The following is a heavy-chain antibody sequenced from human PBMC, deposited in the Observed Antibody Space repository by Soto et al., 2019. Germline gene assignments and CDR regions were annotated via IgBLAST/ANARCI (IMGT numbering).Heavy chain of an antibody. Sequence: SQTLSLTCAVYGGSFSGYYWSWIRQPPGKGLEWIGEINHSGSTNYNPSLKSRVTISVDTSKNQFSLKLSSVTAADTAVYYCARGRPSRVLLWFGGTFDYWGQGTLVTVSS. CDR2: INHSGST. V-gene: IGHV4-34*01. CDR1: GGSFSGYY. D-gene: IGHD3-10*01. J-gene: IGHJ4*02. CDR3: ARGRPSRVLLWFGGTFDY.